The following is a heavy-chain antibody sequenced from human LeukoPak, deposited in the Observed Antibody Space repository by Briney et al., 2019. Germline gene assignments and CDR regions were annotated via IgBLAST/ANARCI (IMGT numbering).Heavy chain of an antibody. CDR2: INPNSGGT. Sequence: ASVKVSCKASGYTFTGYYMHWVRQAPGQGLEWMGRINPNSGGTNYAQKFQGRVTMTRDTSISTAYMELSRLRSDDTAVYYCARGGDYGDYAHFFDYWGQGTLVTVSS. CDR1: GYTFTGYY. D-gene: IGHD4-17*01. CDR3: ARGGDYGDYAHFFDY. J-gene: IGHJ4*02. V-gene: IGHV1-2*06.